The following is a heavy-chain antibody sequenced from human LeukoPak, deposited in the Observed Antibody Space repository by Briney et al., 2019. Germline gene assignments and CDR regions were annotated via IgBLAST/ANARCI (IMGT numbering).Heavy chain of an antibody. V-gene: IGHV3-23*01. CDR3: AKDRGTGCSSTSCYGFDP. CDR1: GFTFSSYA. CDR2: ISGSGGST. D-gene: IGHD2-2*01. J-gene: IGHJ5*02. Sequence: PGGSLRLSCAASGFTFSSYAMSWVRQAPGKGLEWVSAISGSGGSTYYADSVKGRFTISRDNSKNTLYLQMNSLRAEDTAVYYCAKDRGTGCSSTSCYGFDPWGPGTLVTVSS.